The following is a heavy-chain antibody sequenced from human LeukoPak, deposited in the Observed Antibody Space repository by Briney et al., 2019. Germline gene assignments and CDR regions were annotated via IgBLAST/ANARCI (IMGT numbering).Heavy chain of an antibody. CDR3: ARDWVGSGYVYFDY. Sequence: RPGGSLRLSCAASGFTFSSYWMSWVRQAPGKGLEWVANMKQDGSEKYYVDSVKGRFTISRDNAKNSLYLQMNSLRAEDTAVYYCARDWVGSGYVYFDYWGQGTLVTVSS. J-gene: IGHJ4*02. V-gene: IGHV3-7*01. D-gene: IGHD5-12*01. CDR1: GFTFSSYW. CDR2: MKQDGSEK.